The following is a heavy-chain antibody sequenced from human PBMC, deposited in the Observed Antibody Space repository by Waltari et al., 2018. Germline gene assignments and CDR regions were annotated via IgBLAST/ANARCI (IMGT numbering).Heavy chain of an antibody. J-gene: IGHJ4*02. V-gene: IGHV3-30*03. CDR3: ARGSAGKPLDN. CDR2: ITYDGSRK. CDR1: GFTFSRHG. Sequence: QVRLAESGGGMVQSGGSLRLSCEASGFTFSRHGLHWVRQAPGKGLEWVAFITYDGSRKFYADSVKGRFTISRDNSNDILFLDMNNLRRDDTAVYFCARGSAGKPLDNWGQEALVTVSS. D-gene: IGHD2-15*01.